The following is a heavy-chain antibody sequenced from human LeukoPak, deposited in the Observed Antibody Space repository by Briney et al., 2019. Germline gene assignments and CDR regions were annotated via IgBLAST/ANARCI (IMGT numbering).Heavy chain of an antibody. D-gene: IGHD5-18*01. Sequence: PSETLSLTCTVSGYSISSGYYWGWIRQPPGKGLEWIGSGSTYYNPSLKSRVTISVDTSKNQFSLKLSSVTAADTAVYYCARVRDTAMVTRIDYWGQGTLVTVSS. CDR1: GYSISSGYY. CDR2: SGST. V-gene: IGHV4-38-2*02. J-gene: IGHJ4*02. CDR3: ARVRDTAMVTRIDY.